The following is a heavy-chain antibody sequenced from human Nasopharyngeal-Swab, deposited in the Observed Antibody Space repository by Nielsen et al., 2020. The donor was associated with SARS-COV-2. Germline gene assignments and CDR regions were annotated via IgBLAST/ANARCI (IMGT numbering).Heavy chain of an antibody. V-gene: IGHV3-23*01. CDR3: AKDLRGPYFF. D-gene: IGHD2/OR15-2a*01. J-gene: IGHJ4*02. CDR1: GYSFRTYG. CDR2: IIGSGDISSSGGST. Sequence: GGSLRLSCVASGYSFRTYGMSWVRQAPGKGLQWVASIIGSGDISSSGGSTYYADSVKGRFTISRDNSKNTVSLQMNSLRAEDTAVYYCAKDLRGPYFFWGQGTLVTVSS.